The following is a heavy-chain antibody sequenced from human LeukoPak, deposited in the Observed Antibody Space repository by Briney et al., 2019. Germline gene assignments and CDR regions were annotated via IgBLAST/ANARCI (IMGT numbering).Heavy chain of an antibody. V-gene: IGHV3-21*01. CDR1: GFTFSSYG. J-gene: IGHJ6*02. CDR3: AKVESFYGSGSSPNHHYYGMDV. D-gene: IGHD3-10*01. CDR2: ISGSSTYI. Sequence: PGGSLRLSCAASGFTFSSYGMNWVRQAPGKGLEWVSSISGSSTYICYADSLKGRFTISRDNAKNSLYLQMNTLRAEDTAVYYCAKVESFYGSGSSPNHHYYGMDVWGQGTTVTVSS.